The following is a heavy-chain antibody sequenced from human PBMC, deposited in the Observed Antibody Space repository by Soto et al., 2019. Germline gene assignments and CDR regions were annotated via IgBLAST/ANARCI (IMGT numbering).Heavy chain of an antibody. CDR2: ISDSGSNT. CDR3: ARDVGGSSLFDY. J-gene: IGHJ4*02. CDR1: GFTFSTYA. V-gene: IGHV3-23*01. Sequence: EVQLLESGGGLVQPGGSLRLSCAGSGFTFSTYAMAWVRQAPGKALEWGSTISDSGSNTHYVDSVEGRFTISRDNSKSTVFLHMNSLRADDSAVYYCARDVGGSSLFDYWGQGTLVTVSS. D-gene: IGHD1-26*01.